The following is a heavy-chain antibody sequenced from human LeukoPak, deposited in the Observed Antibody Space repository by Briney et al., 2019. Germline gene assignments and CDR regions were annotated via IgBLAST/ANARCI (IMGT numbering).Heavy chain of an antibody. D-gene: IGHD2-2*01. V-gene: IGHV4-34*01. CDR3: ARDVVVVPAAIHYGMDV. CDR2: INHSGRT. CDR1: GGSFSDYF. Sequence: SETLSLTCAVYGGSFSDYFWGWIRQPPGKGLEWIGEINHSGRTYYNPSLKSRVTISVDTSKNQFSLNLSSVTAAGTAVYYCARDVVVVPAAIHYGMDVWGQGTTVTVSS. J-gene: IGHJ6*02.